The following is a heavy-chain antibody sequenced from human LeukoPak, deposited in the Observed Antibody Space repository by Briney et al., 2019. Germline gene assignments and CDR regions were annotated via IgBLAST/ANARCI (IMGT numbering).Heavy chain of an antibody. V-gene: IGHV3-30*03. Sequence: GGSLRLSCAASGFTFSSYGMHWVRQAPGKGLEWVAVISYDGSNKYYADSVKGRFTISRDNSKNTLYLQMNSLRAEDTAVYHCTRKRPNYFDYWGQGTLVTVSS. CDR2: ISYDGSNK. CDR1: GFTFSSYG. J-gene: IGHJ4*02. CDR3: TRKRPNYFDY.